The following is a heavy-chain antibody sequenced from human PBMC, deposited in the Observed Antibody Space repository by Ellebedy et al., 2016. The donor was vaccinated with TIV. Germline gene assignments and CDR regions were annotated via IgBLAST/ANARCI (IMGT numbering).Heavy chain of an antibody. CDR2: IYHSGST. CDR3: ARKDHPSGSYSQ. CDR1: GGSISSSNW. J-gene: IGHJ4*02. D-gene: IGHD3-10*01. V-gene: IGHV4-4*02. Sequence: MPSETLSLTCAVSGGSISSSNWWTWVRQPPGKGLEWIGEIYHSGSTNYNPSLKSRVTISVDKSKNQFSLKLTSVTAADTAVYYCARKDHPSGSYSQWGQGTLVTVSS.